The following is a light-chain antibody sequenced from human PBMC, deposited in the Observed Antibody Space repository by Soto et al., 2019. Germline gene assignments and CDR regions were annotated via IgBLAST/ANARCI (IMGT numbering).Light chain of an antibody. CDR1: QCISSW. V-gene: IGKV1-5*03. CDR2: KAS. J-gene: IGKJ2*01. Sequence: DIQMTQSPSTLSASVGDRVTITCRASQCISSWLSWYQQKLGKAPKLLIYKASSVESGVPSRFRGSGSGTEVTLTISSRQPDDFATYYCQQYNSYDTFGQGTKVDIK. CDR3: QQYNSYDT.